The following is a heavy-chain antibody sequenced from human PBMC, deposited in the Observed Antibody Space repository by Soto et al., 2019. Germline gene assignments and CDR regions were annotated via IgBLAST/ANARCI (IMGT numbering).Heavy chain of an antibody. J-gene: IGHJ6*03. Sequence: SQTLSLTCAISGDSVSSNSAAWNWIRQSPSRGLEWLGRTYYRSKWYNDYAVSVKSRITINPDTSKNQFSLQLNSVTPEDTAVYYCARDRSNYDFWSGYNYYYYYMDVWGKGTTVTVS. CDR3: ARDRSNYDFWSGYNYYYYYMDV. V-gene: IGHV6-1*01. CDR2: TYYRSKWYN. CDR1: GDSVSSNSAA. D-gene: IGHD3-3*01.